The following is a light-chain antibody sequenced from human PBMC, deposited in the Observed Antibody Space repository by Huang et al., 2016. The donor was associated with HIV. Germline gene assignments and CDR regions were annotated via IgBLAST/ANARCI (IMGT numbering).Light chain of an antibody. CDR1: QSVNRY. V-gene: IGKV3-11*01. CDR3: EQRSNWPPIT. Sequence: EIVLTQSPTTLSLSPGERATLACRARQSVNRYLAGYQQKPGQAPRLLIYEASNRATGSPARFSGSGSGTDFTLTISSLEPEDFAVYYCEQRSNWPPITFGQGTRLEIK. J-gene: IGKJ5*01. CDR2: EAS.